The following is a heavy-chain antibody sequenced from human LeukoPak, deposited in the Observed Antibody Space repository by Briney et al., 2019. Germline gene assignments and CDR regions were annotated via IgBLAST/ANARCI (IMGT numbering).Heavy chain of an antibody. CDR2: ISYDGSNK. Sequence: PGGSLRLSCAASGFTLSSYGMHWVRQAPGKGLEWVAVISYDGSNKYYADSVKGRFIISRDNSKNTVSLQMNSLTADDTAVYYCVRGPRYYDDSGFHYGVFDIWGQGTVVTVSS. V-gene: IGHV3-30*03. D-gene: IGHD3-16*01. J-gene: IGHJ3*02. CDR3: VRGPRYYDDSGFHYGVFDI. CDR1: GFTLSSYG.